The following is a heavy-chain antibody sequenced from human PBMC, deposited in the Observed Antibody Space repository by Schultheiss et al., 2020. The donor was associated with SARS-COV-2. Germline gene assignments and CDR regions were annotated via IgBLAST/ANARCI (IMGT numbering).Heavy chain of an antibody. CDR2: ISYDGSNK. Sequence: GGSLRLSCAASGFTFSSYGMHWVRQAPGKGLEWVAVISYDGSNKYYADSVKGRFTISRDNSKNTLYLQMNSLRAEDTAVYYCAREMVGVMDVWGQGTTVTVSS. CDR3: AREMVGVMDV. J-gene: IGHJ6*02. CDR1: GFTFSSYG. V-gene: IGHV3-30*03. D-gene: IGHD2-8*01.